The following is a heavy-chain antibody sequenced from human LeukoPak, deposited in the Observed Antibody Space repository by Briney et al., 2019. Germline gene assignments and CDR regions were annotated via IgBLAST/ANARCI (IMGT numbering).Heavy chain of an antibody. J-gene: IGHJ6*03. D-gene: IGHD3-3*01. CDR2: IYYSGST. Sequence: SETLSLTCTVSGGSLSSYYWSWIRQPPGKGLGWFGYIYYSGSTNYNPSLKTRVTISVDTSKNQFSLMLSSVTAADTAVYYCAGRNYDFWNDYYYMDVWGKGTTVTVSS. CDR3: AGRNYDFWNDYYYMDV. V-gene: IGHV4-59*01. CDR1: GGSLSSYY.